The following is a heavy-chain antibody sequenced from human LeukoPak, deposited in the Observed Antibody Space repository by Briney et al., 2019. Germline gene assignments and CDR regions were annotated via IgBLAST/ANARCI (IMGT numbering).Heavy chain of an antibody. CDR2: IKTITDGGTT. V-gene: IGHV3-15*07. CDR3: AKGSYYDSSGSFYFDY. CDR1: GFTFSNAR. D-gene: IGHD3-22*01. Sequence: GGSLRLSCAASGFTFSNARMNWARQAPGKGPEWVGRIKTITDGGTTDYAAPVKGRLTISRDDSKNTLYVQVNSLGTEDTAAYYCAKGSYYDSSGSFYFDYWGQGTLVTVSS. J-gene: IGHJ4*02.